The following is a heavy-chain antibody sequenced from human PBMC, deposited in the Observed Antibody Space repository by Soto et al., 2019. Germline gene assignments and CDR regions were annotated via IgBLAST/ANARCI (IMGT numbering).Heavy chain of an antibody. CDR3: ARHEGDIVVVPAAIPSWFDP. V-gene: IGHV5-51*01. Sequence: GESLKISCKGSGYSFTSYWIGWVRQMPGKGLEWMGIIYPGDSDTRYSPSFQGQVTISADKSISTAYLQWSSLKASDTAMYYCARHEGDIVVVPAAIPSWFDPCGQGTLVTVSS. D-gene: IGHD2-2*02. J-gene: IGHJ5*02. CDR2: IYPGDSDT. CDR1: GYSFTSYW.